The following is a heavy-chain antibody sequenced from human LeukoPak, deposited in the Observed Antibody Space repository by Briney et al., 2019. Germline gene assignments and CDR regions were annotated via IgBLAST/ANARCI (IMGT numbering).Heavy chain of an antibody. J-gene: IGHJ4*02. CDR3: ARDSGSGTMDYFDY. CDR2: INPNSGGT. D-gene: IGHD3-10*01. CDR1: GYTFTCYY. Sequence: ASVKVSCKASGYTFTCYYMHWVRQAPGQGLEWMGWINPNSGGTNYAQKFQGRVTMTRDTSISTAYMELSRLISDDTAVYYCARDSGSGTMDYFDYWGQGTLVTVSS. V-gene: IGHV1-2*02.